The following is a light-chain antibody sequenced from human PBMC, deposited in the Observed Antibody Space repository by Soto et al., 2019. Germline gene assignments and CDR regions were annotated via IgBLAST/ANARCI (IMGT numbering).Light chain of an antibody. CDR3: SSYTTSGSLV. CDR2: DVS. J-gene: IGLJ2*01. CDR1: SSDVGGYNY. V-gene: IGLV2-14*01. Sequence: QSVLTQPASVSGSPGQSITISCTGTSSDVGGYNYVSWYQQHPGKAPKLMIYDVSNRPSEVSNRFSGSKSGNTASLTISGLQGEDEADYYCSSYTTSGSLVFGGGTKLTVL.